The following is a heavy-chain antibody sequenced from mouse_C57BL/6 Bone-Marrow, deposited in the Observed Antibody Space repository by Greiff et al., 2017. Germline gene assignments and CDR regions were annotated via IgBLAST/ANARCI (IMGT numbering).Heavy chain of an antibody. CDR1: GYAFSSYW. Sequence: QVQLKESGAELVKPGASVKISCKASGYAFSSYWMNWVKQRPGKGLEWIGQIYPGDGDTNYNGKFKGKATLTADKSSSTAYMQLSSLTSEDSAVYFCARSRITTVDYWGQGTTLTVSS. J-gene: IGHJ2*01. CDR2: IYPGDGDT. CDR3: ARSRITTVDY. D-gene: IGHD1-1*01. V-gene: IGHV1-80*01.